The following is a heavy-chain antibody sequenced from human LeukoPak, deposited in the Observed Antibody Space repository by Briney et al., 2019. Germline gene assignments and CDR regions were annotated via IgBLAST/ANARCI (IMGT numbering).Heavy chain of an antibody. J-gene: IGHJ4*02. CDR2: ISYDGSNE. Sequence: GKSLRLSCAASGFPFGAYALHWVRQSPGKGLEWVALISYDGSNEWYADSVKGRFTISRDNSKNTLYLQMNSLSAEDTAVYYCARGPPDGWEVYFDFWGQGTLVIVSS. V-gene: IGHV3-30-3*01. CDR1: GFPFGAYA. D-gene: IGHD1-26*01. CDR3: ARGPPDGWEVYFDF.